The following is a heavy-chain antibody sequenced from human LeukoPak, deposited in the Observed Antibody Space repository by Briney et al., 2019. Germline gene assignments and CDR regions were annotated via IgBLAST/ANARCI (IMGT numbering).Heavy chain of an antibody. V-gene: IGHV3-30*03. CDR1: GFTFSTYG. Sequence: GESLRLSCAASGFTFSTYGMHWVRQAPGKGLEWVAVISYDGSNEYFVDSVKGRFTISRDNSRNILFLQMNSLRPEDTAVYYCARDLGVGAYLLFDYISSGLDSWGQGTLVTVSS. D-gene: IGHD6-6*01. CDR3: ARDLGVGAYLLFDYISSGLDS. J-gene: IGHJ5*01. CDR2: ISYDGSNE.